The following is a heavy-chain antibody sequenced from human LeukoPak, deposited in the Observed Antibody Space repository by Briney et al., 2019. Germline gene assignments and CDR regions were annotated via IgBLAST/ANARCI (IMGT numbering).Heavy chain of an antibody. CDR3: ARGPPRGKYYYMDV. J-gene: IGHJ6*03. D-gene: IGHD1-1*01. CDR1: GFTFSSHE. CDR2: ITDGGGRT. V-gene: IGHV3-48*03. Sequence: GGSLRLSCAASGFTFSSHEMNWVRQAPGKGLEWVAYITDGGGRTDYADSVRGRFTISRDNAKNSLYLQMNSLTAGDTAVYYCARGPPRGKYYYMDVWGKGTTVTVSS.